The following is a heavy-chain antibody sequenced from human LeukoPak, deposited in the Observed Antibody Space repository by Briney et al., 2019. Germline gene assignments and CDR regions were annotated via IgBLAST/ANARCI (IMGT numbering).Heavy chain of an antibody. CDR1: GFTFSSYG. CDR3: AKEGNSAFFDY. J-gene: IGHJ4*02. V-gene: IGHV3-30*02. CDR2: IWYGGSNK. D-gene: IGHD4-23*01. Sequence: GGSLRLSCAASGFTFSSYGMHWVRQAPGKGLEWVAVIWYGGSNKYYADSVKGRFTISRDNSKNTLYPQMNSLRAEDTAVYYCAKEGNSAFFDYWGQGTLVTVSS.